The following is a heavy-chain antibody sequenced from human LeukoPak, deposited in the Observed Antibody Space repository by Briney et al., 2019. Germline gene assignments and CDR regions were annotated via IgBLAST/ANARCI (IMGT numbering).Heavy chain of an antibody. CDR2: ISGSGGST. J-gene: IGHJ6*02. CDR1: GFTFGSYA. CDR3: AKAGWYDYYYGMDV. Sequence: GGSLRLSCAASGFTFGSYAMSWVRQAPGKGLEWVSAISGSGGSTYYADSVKGRFTISRDNSKNTLYLQMNSLRAEDTAVYYCAKAGWYDYYYGMDVWGQGTTVTVSS. D-gene: IGHD6-19*01. V-gene: IGHV3-23*01.